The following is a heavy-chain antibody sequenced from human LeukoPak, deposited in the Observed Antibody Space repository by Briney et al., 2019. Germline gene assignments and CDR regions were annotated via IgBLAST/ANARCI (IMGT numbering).Heavy chain of an antibody. Sequence: SETLSLTCTVSGYSISSGHYWGWIRQPPGKGLEWIGSMYHSGSTYYNPSLKNRVTISVDTSKNQFSLKLSSVTAADTAVYYCASGMSPIVVVPAAMVEGWFDPWGQGTLVTVSS. CDR2: MYHSGST. CDR3: ASGMSPIVVVPAAMVEGWFDP. CDR1: GYSISSGHY. V-gene: IGHV4-38-2*02. D-gene: IGHD2-2*01. J-gene: IGHJ5*02.